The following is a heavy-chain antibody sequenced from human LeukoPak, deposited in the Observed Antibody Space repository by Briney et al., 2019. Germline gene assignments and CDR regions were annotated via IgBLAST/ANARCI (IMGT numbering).Heavy chain of an antibody. CDR2: MDKETNLYAT. D-gene: IGHD1-26*01. V-gene: IGHV3-73*01. J-gene: IGHJ5*01. Sequence: PRGSLKLSCVASGFTFSDSAIHWVRQSSGKGLEWIGHMDKETNLYATALAASVKGRFTVSRDDSKNTAYLHMNSLKTEDTALYYCTRDSGTYTWFDPWGQGTLVTVSS. CDR3: TRDSGTYTWFDP. CDR1: GFTFSDSA.